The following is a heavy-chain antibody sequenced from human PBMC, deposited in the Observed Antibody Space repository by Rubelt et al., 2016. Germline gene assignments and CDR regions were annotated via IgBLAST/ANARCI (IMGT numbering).Heavy chain of an antibody. CDR1: GFTFSSYA. Sequence: PGGSLRLSCAASGFTFSSYAMSWVRQAPGKGLEWVSVIYSGGSTYYADSVKGRFTISRHNSKNTLYLQMNSLRAEDTAVYYCARENSSGVYFDYWGQGTLVTVSS. CDR3: ARENSSGVYFDY. CDR2: IYSGGST. J-gene: IGHJ4*02. V-gene: IGHV3-53*04. D-gene: IGHD3-22*01.